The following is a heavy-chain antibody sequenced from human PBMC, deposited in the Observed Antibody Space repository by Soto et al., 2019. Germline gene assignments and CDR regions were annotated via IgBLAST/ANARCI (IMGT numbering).Heavy chain of an antibody. CDR1: GFTFSSYW. CDR3: ARFYYDSSGYLPSPYYYYYGMDV. Sequence: PGGSLRLSCGASGFTFSSYWMSWVRQAPGKGLEWVANIKQDGSEKYYVDSVKGRFTISRDNAKNSLYLQMNSLRAEDTAVYYCARFYYDSSGYLPSPYYYYYGMDVWGQGTTVTVSS. J-gene: IGHJ6*02. D-gene: IGHD3-22*01. V-gene: IGHV3-7*04. CDR2: IKQDGSEK.